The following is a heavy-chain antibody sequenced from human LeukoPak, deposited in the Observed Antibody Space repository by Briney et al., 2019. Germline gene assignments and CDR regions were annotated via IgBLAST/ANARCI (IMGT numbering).Heavy chain of an antibody. V-gene: IGHV4-39*01. J-gene: IGHJ4*02. D-gene: IGHD2-2*01. CDR1: GGSISSSSYY. CDR2: IYYSGST. Sequence: SETLSLTCTVSGGSISSSSYYWGWIRQPPGKGLEWIGSIYYSGSTYYNPSLQSRVTISVDTSKSQLSLKLSSVTAADTAVYYCARRYPYCSSTSCYPLPYFDYWGQGTLVTVSS. CDR3: ARRYPYCSSTSCYPLPYFDY.